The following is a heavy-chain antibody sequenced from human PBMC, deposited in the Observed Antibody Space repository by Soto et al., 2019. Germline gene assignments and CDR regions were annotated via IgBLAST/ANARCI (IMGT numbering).Heavy chain of an antibody. CDR3: ARISNDYGGNGAFDY. V-gene: IGHV4-59*01. D-gene: IGHD4-17*01. Sequence: PSETLSLTGTVSVGSISNYYWIWIRQPPGKGLDWIGYVHYSGRATYNPSLKSRVSISVDTSKNQFSLNMSSVTAADTAVYYCARISNDYGGNGAFDYWGQGTLVTVSS. CDR1: VGSISNYY. J-gene: IGHJ4*02. CDR2: VHYSGRA.